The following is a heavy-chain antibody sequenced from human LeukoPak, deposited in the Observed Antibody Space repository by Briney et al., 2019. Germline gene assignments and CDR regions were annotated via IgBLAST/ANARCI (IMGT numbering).Heavy chain of an antibody. D-gene: IGHD3-10*01. V-gene: IGHV3-64D*06. Sequence: GGSLRLSCSASGFSFNNYAVHWVRQAPGKGLEYVSGINSDGGSSHYADSAKGRFTISRDNSKNALYLQLSSLRPEDTALYYCVKTMVVFGGLIRTDAFDICGQGTMVTVSS. CDR2: INSDGGSS. CDR1: GFSFNNYA. CDR3: VKTMVVFGGLIRTDAFDI. J-gene: IGHJ3*02.